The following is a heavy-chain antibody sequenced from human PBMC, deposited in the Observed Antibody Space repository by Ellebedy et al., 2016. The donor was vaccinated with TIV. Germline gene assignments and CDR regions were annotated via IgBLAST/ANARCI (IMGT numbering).Heavy chain of an antibody. CDR2: IYYSGST. Sequence: SETLSLTCTVSGGSISSYYWSWIRQPPGKGLEWIGYIYYSGSTNYNPSLKSRVTISVDTSKNQFSLKLSSVTAADTAVYYCARGRQWLELDPWGQGTLVTVSS. CDR1: GGSISSYY. V-gene: IGHV4-59*01. J-gene: IGHJ5*02. D-gene: IGHD6-19*01. CDR3: ARGRQWLELDP.